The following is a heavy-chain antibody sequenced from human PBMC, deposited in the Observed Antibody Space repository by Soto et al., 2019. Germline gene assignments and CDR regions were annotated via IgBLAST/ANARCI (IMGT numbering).Heavy chain of an antibody. CDR1: GFTFGDHA. J-gene: IGHJ4*02. CDR3: TTTGLEDTIFGMVIGH. Sequence: GSLRLSCIASGFTFGDHAMSWVRQAPGKGLEWVGFIRRKTYGGTTEYAASVKGRFTISRDDSKSIAYLQMNSLKTEDTAVYYCTTTGLEDTIFGMVIGHWGQGTLVTVSS. D-gene: IGHD3-3*01. CDR2: IRRKTYGGTT. V-gene: IGHV3-49*04.